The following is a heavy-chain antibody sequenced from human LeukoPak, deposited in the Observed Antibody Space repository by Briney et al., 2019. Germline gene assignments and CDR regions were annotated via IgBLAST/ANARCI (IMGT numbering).Heavy chain of an antibody. V-gene: IGHV1-69*06. CDR1: GGTFSSYA. D-gene: IGHD5-18*01. CDR3: ASPTGDGYSYGPFDY. Sequence: SVKVSCKASGGTFSSYAISWVRQAPGQGLEWMGGIISIFGTANYAQKFQGRVTITADKSTSTAYMELSSLRSEDTAVYHCASPTGDGYSYGPFDYWGQGTLVTVSS. J-gene: IGHJ4*02. CDR2: IISIFGTA.